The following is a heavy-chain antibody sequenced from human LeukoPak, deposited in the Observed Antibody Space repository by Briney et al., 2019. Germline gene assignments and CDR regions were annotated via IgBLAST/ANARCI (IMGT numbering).Heavy chain of an antibody. CDR2: IYSGGST. V-gene: IGHV3-53*01. CDR3: TRRSDGYNLS. Sequence: GGSLRLSCAASGFTVSSNYMSWVRQAPGKGLEWVSVIYSGGSTYYADSVKGRFTISRDNSKNTLYLQMNSLRAEDTAVYYCTRRSDGYNLSWGQGTLVTVSS. J-gene: IGHJ4*02. D-gene: IGHD5-24*01. CDR1: GFTVSSNY.